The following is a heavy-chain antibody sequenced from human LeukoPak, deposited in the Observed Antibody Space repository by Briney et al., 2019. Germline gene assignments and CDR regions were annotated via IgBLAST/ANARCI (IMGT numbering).Heavy chain of an antibody. D-gene: IGHD3-10*01. Sequence: GGSLRLSCAASGFTFSNYNMNWVRQAPGKGLEWVSSISRSSIYMYYADSVKGRFTISRDNAKNSLYLQMNSLRAEDTAVYYCARGHMVRGVIVYNWFDPWGQGTLVTVSS. CDR1: GFTFSNYN. CDR2: ISRSSIYM. V-gene: IGHV3-21*01. CDR3: ARGHMVRGVIVYNWFDP. J-gene: IGHJ5*02.